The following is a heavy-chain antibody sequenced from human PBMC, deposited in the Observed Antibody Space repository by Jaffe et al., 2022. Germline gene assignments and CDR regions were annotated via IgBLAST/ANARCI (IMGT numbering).Heavy chain of an antibody. D-gene: IGHD3-22*01. Sequence: QVQLQESGPGLVKPSGTLSLTCAVSGGSISSSNWWSWIRQPPGKGLEWIGEIYHSGSTNYNPSLKSRVTISVDKSKNQFSLKLSSVTAADTAVYYCARIITMIVVVTPTYYYMDVWGKGTTVTVSS. CDR3: ARIITMIVVVTPTYYYMDV. J-gene: IGHJ6*03. CDR2: IYHSGST. CDR1: GGSISSSNW. V-gene: IGHV4-4*02.